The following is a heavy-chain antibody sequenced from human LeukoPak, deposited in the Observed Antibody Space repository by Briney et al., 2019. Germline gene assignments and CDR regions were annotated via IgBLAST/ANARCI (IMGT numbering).Heavy chain of an antibody. CDR3: ARARGMSAMRTIYYFDY. D-gene: IGHD2-2*01. CDR1: GDSISSSSYY. J-gene: IGHJ4*02. V-gene: IGHV4-39*07. Sequence: PSETLSLTCTVSGDSISSSSYYWGWIRQPPGKGLEWIGSISYSGRTYYNPSLKSRVTISLDTSKNQFSLKLTSVTAADTAVFYCARARGMSAMRTIYYFDYWGQGTLVTVSS. CDR2: ISYSGRT.